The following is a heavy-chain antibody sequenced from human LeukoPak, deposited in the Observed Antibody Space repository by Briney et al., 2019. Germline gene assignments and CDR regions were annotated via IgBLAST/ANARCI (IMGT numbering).Heavy chain of an antibody. CDR3: AREDYNAFDI. Sequence: GGSLRLSCASSGFTFSSYAMSWVRQAPGKGLEWVSAISSSSSYIYYADSVKGRFTISRDNAKNSLYLQMNSLRAEDTAVYYCAREDYNAFDIWGQGTMVTVSS. J-gene: IGHJ3*02. V-gene: IGHV3-21*01. D-gene: IGHD4-11*01. CDR1: GFTFSSYA. CDR2: ISSSSSYI.